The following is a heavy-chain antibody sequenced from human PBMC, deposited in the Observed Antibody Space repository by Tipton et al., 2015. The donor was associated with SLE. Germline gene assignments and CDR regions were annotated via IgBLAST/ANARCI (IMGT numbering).Heavy chain of an antibody. V-gene: IGHV3-30*04. J-gene: IGHJ6*02. CDR1: GFTFSAYA. CDR3: ARQSGQDYYNGLDV. Sequence: SLRLSCAASGFTFSAYAVHWVRQAPGKGLEWVAVISYDGSNKYYADSVKGRFTISRDNSKNTLYLQMNSLRAEDTAVYYCARQSGQDYYNGLDVWGQGTTVTVSS. CDR2: ISYDGSNK.